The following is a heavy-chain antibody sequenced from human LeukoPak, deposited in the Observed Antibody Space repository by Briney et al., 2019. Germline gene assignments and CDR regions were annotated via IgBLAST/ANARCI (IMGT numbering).Heavy chain of an antibody. J-gene: IGHJ6*02. V-gene: IGHV6-1*01. D-gene: IGHD2-2*01. Sequence: SQTLSLTCAISGDSVSSNSAAWNWIGQSPSRGLEWLGRTYYRSKWYNDYAVSVKSRITINPDTSKNQFSLQLNSVTPEDTAVYYCARSVGTVVVPAAMTYGMDVWGQGTTVTVSS. CDR1: GDSVSSNSAA. CDR3: ARSVGTVVVPAAMTYGMDV. CDR2: TYYRSKWYN.